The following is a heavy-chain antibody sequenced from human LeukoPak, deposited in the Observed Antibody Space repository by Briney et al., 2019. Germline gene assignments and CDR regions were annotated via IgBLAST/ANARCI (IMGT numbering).Heavy chain of an antibody. J-gene: IGHJ4*02. Sequence: GGSLRLSCAASGFTFSSYTMNWVRQAPGKGLEWVSYISTSSSTMYYADSVKGRFTISRDNAKNSLYLQMNSLRAEDTAVYYCSRITMVRGVTGDDYWGQGTLVTVSS. CDR1: GFTFSSYT. D-gene: IGHD3-10*01. CDR3: SRITMVRGVTGDDY. CDR2: ISTSSSTM. V-gene: IGHV3-48*04.